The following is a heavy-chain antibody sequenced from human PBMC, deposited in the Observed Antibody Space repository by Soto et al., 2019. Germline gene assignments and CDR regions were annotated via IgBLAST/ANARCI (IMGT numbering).Heavy chain of an antibody. Sequence: ASVKVSCKASGYTFTSYDINWVRQATGQGLEWMGWMNPNSGNTGYAQKFQGRVTITRNTAISTVYMELRSPRSEDTAVYYCAREAGTYGVVYYCGKGSLVTVSS. CDR1: GYTFTSYD. D-gene: IGHD2-8*02. V-gene: IGHV1-8*01. CDR2: MNPNSGNT. J-gene: IGHJ4*02. CDR3: AREAGTYGVVYY.